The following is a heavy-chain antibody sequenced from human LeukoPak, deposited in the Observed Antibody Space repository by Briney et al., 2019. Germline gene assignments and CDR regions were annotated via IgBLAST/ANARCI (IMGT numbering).Heavy chain of an antibody. Sequence: SETLSLTCTASGGSISSYYWRWIRQPAGKGLEWIGRIYTSGSTNYNPSLKSRVTMSVDTSKNQFSLKLSSVTAADTAVYYCARAGGLNYYGGFSEFGYWGQGRLVTVSS. D-gene: IGHD4-23*01. J-gene: IGHJ4*02. CDR2: IYTSGST. V-gene: IGHV4-4*07. CDR3: ARAGGLNYYGGFSEFGY. CDR1: GGSISSYY.